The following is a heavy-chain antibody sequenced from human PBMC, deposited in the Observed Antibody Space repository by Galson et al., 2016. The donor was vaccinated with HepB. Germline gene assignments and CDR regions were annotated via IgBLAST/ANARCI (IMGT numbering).Heavy chain of an antibody. V-gene: IGHV3-11*01. J-gene: IGHJ4*02. CDR1: GFVFGDYD. Sequence: SLRLSCAGSGFVFGDYDMHWVRQAPGKGLECISYISRSSRDIWYADSVKGRATISRDNAKNSLSLQLNSLRADDTALYFCARFSPKSGAEDTYFDRWGQGALVTVSS. CDR3: ARFSPKSGAEDTYFDR. CDR2: ISRSSRDI. D-gene: IGHD3-10*01.